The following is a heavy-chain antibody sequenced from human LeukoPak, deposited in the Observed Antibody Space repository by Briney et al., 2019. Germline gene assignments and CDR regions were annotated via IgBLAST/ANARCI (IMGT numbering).Heavy chain of an antibody. J-gene: IGHJ4*02. CDR2: ISYDGSNK. CDR3: AREVFRIPNY. D-gene: IGHD2-15*01. V-gene: IGHV3-30-3*01. Sequence: PGGSLRLSCAASGFTFSSYAMHWVRQAPGKGLEWVAVISYDGSNKYYADSVKGRFTISRDNSKNTLYLQMNSLRAEDTAVYYCAREVFRIPNYWGQGTLVTVSS. CDR1: GFTFSSYA.